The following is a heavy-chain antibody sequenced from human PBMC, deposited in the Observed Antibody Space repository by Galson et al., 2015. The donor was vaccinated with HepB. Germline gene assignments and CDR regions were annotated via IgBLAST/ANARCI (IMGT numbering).Heavy chain of an antibody. J-gene: IGHJ5*02. CDR1: GFTFSSYS. V-gene: IGHV3-21*01. Sequence: SLRLSCAASGFTFSSYSMNWVRQAPGKGLEWVSSISSSSSYIYYADSVKGRFTISRDNAKNSLYLQMNSLRAEDTAVYYCARDPTVTPEGWFDPWGQGTLVTVSS. CDR3: ARDPTVTPEGWFDP. CDR2: ISSSSSYI. D-gene: IGHD4-17*01.